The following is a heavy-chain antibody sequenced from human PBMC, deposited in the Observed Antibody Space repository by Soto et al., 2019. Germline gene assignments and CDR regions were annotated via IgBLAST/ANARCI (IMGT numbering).Heavy chain of an antibody. CDR1: GGTFSSYA. V-gene: IGHV1-69*01. CDR3: ARDLVHYDSSGYWGWFDP. Sequence: QVQLVQSGAEVKKPGSSVKVSCKASGGTFSSYAISWVRQAPGQGLEWMGGIIPIFGTANYAQKFQGRVTITADESTSTAYMELSSLRSEDTAVYYCARDLVHYDSSGYWGWFDPCGQGTLVTVSS. D-gene: IGHD3-22*01. J-gene: IGHJ5*02. CDR2: IIPIFGTA.